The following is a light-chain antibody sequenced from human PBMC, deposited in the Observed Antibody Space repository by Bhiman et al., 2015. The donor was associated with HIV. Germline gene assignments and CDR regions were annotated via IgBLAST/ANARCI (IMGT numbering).Light chain of an antibody. CDR1: SSNIGNNY. J-gene: IGLJ1*01. CDR2: DVS. CDR3: SSLTSSLTYV. Sequence: QSVLTQPPSVSAAPGQKVTISCSGSSSNIGNNYVSWYQQLPGTAPKLMIYDVSNRPSGVSNRFSGSKSGNTASLTISGLQAEDEADYYCSSLTSSLTYVFGTGYQGHRP. V-gene: IGLV2-14*01.